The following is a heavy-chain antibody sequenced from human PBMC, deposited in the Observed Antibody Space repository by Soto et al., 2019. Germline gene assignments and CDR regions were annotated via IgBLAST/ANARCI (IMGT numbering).Heavy chain of an antibody. Sequence: QVQLVESGGGVVQPGRSLRLSCAASGFTFSSYGMHWVRQAPGKGLEWVAVIWYDGSNKYYADSVEGRFTISRDNPKNTLYLQMNSLRYEDTAVYYCARGKCGRSYYNYYGMDVWGQGTTVTVSS. J-gene: IGHJ6*02. V-gene: IGHV3-33*01. CDR2: IWYDGSNK. CDR3: ARGKCGRSYYNYYGMDV. CDR1: GFTFSSYG.